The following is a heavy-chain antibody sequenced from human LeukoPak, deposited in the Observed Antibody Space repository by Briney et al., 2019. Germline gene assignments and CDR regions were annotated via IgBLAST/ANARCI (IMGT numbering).Heavy chain of an antibody. J-gene: IGHJ4*02. CDR1: GFIFSSYG. CDR2: TWYDGSIK. Sequence: GGSLRLSCAASGFIFSSYGMHWVRLAPGKGLEWVALTWYDGSIKYYADSVKGQFTISRDNSKKTLYLQMNSLRAEDTAVYYCAKVSRDRDQGRRASLHYWGQGTLVTVSS. V-gene: IGHV3-33*06. D-gene: IGHD1-1*01. CDR3: AKVSRDRDQGRRASLHY.